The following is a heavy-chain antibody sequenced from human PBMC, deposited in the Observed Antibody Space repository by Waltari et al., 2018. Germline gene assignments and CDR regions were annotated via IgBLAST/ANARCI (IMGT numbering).Heavy chain of an antibody. CDR1: GYTFTSYA. CDR2: INAGNGNT. CDR3: ARVWESPTIFGVVTPPGEYYYYGMDV. D-gene: IGHD3-3*01. J-gene: IGHJ6*02. V-gene: IGHV1-3*01. Sequence: QVQLVQSGAEVKKPGASVKVSCKASGYTFTSYAMHWVRQAPGQRLEWMGWINAGNGNTKYSQKFQGRVTITRDTSASTAYMELSSLRSEDTAVYYCARVWESPTIFGVVTPPGEYYYYGMDVWGQGTTVTVSS.